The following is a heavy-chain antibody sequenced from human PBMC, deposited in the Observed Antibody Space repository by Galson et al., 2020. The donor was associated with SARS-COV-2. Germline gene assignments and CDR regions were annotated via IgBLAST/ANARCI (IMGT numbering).Heavy chain of an antibody. V-gene: IGHV1-18*01. CDR1: GYTFSTYA. Sequence: ASVTVSCKASGYTFSTYAISWVRQAPGQGLEWMGWISGYNGKTHYSQKFQDRVTMTTDTSTNTAYMEVRSLKSDDTAVYYCARAPDFTYYYGSGSTPLPYDSYSCLEVWGQGTTVTVSS. D-gene: IGHD3-10*01. CDR2: ISGYNGKT. J-gene: IGHJ6*02. CDR3: ARAPDFTYYYGSGSTPLPYDSYSCLEV.